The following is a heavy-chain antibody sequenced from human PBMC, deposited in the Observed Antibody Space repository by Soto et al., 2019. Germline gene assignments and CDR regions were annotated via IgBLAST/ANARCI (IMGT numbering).Heavy chain of an antibody. CDR3: PNGEGAASKAPPGGNNGFHP. J-gene: IGHJ5*02. V-gene: IGHV3-9*01. D-gene: IGHD3-10*01. CDR2: ITWNGGTI. CDR1: GFAFDDYV. Sequence: EVQLVESGGGLVQPGRSLRLSCAASGFAFDDYVMHWVRQPPGRGLEWVSGITWNGGTIRYVDSVKGRFTISRDNAKNAVYLQMNGLSLAAPPVYYCPNGEGAASKAPPGGNNGFHPWGQGPQHTVSS.